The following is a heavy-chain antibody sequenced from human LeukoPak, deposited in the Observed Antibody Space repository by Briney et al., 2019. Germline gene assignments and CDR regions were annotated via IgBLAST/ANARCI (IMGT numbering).Heavy chain of an antibody. CDR3: ASSLLWFGELLEAPFGY. V-gene: IGHV1-3*01. CDR1: GYTFTSYA. CDR2: INAGNGNT. D-gene: IGHD3-10*01. J-gene: IGHJ4*02. Sequence: ASVKVSCKASGYTFTSYAMHWVRQAPGQRLEWMGWINAGNGNTKYSQKFQGRVTITRDTSASTAYMELSSLRSEDTAVYYCASSLLWFGELLEAPFGYWGQGTLVTVSS.